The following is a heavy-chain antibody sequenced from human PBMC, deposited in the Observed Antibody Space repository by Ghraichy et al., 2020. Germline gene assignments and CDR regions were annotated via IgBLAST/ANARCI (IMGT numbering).Heavy chain of an antibody. J-gene: IGHJ4*02. V-gene: IGHV3-23*01. CDR3: AKTSIGGATYYYDSSGYY. D-gene: IGHD3-22*01. CDR2: ISGSGGST. CDR1: GFTFSSYA. Sequence: GGSLRLSCAASGFTFSSYAMSWVRQAPGKGLEWVSAISGSGGSTYYADSVKGRFTISRDNSKNTLYLQMNSLRAEDTAVYYCAKTSIGGATYYYDSSGYYLGQGTLVTVSS.